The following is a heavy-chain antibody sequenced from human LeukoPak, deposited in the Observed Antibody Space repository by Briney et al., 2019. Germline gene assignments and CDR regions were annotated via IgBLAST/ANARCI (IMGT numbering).Heavy chain of an antibody. J-gene: IGHJ3*02. CDR1: GYTFTSYD. D-gene: IGHD3-10*01. V-gene: IGHV1-8*03. CDR3: ARGVDSGRPHDAFDI. CDR2: MNPNSGNT. Sequence: ASVKVSCKASGYTFTSYDINWVRQATGQGLEWMGWMNPNSGNTGYAQKFRGRVTITRNTSISTAYMELSSLRSEDTAVYYCARGVDSGRPHDAFDIWGQGTMVTVSS.